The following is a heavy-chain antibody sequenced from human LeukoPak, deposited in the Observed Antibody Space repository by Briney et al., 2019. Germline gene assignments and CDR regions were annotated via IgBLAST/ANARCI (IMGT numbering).Heavy chain of an antibody. Sequence: GGSLKISCQGAGSTFTTYWIGGGRKVPGKGREWMGIIYAGDSDTKNSPSFQGQVTFSAAKSISTAYLQWSSLKASDTAMYYCARGGTMVRGGIYYFDYWGQGTLVTVSS. CDR1: GSTFTTYW. D-gene: IGHD3-10*01. CDR2: IYAGDSDT. V-gene: IGHV5-51*01. CDR3: ARGGTMVRGGIYYFDY. J-gene: IGHJ4*02.